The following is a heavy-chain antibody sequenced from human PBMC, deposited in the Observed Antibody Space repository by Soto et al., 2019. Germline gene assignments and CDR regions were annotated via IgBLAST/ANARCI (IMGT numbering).Heavy chain of an antibody. Sequence: SETLSLTCTVSGGSISSYYWSWIRQPPGKGLEWIGYIYYSGSTNYNPSLKSRVTISVDTSKNQFSLKLSSETAADTAVYYCARHSTGPVDYWGQGTLVTVSS. J-gene: IGHJ4*02. CDR1: GGSISSYY. D-gene: IGHD3-9*01. CDR3: ARHSTGPVDY. CDR2: IYYSGST. V-gene: IGHV4-59*08.